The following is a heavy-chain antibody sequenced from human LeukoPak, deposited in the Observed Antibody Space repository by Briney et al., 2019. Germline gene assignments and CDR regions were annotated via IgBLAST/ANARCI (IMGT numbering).Heavy chain of an antibody. CDR3: ASTRTYYYYYMDV. CDR2: ISSSSSSI. Sequence: GGSLRLSCAASGFTFSSYSMNWVRQAPGKGLEWISYISSSSSSIYYADSVKGRFTISRDNAKNSLYLQMNSLRAEDTAVYYCASTRTYYYYYMDVWGKGTTVTVSS. J-gene: IGHJ6*03. CDR1: GFTFSSYS. V-gene: IGHV3-48*01.